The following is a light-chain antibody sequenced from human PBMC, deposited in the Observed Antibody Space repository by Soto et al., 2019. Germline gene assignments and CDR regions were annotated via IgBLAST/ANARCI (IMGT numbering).Light chain of an antibody. CDR1: QSVNSN. Sequence: EMVRTQSPAILSVSPGESATLSCRASQSVNSNYLAWYQQHPGQPPRLLIYGISTRATGTPARFSGSGSGTEFSLTISSLQSEDFAVYYCQQYSKWPITFGQGTRLEIK. V-gene: IGKV3-15*01. CDR2: GIS. J-gene: IGKJ5*01. CDR3: QQYSKWPIT.